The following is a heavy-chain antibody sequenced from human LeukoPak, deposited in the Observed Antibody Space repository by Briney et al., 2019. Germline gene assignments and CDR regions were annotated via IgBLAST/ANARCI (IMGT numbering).Heavy chain of an antibody. V-gene: IGHV3-11*01. CDR3: ANVTAMVTSTHDC. J-gene: IGHJ4*02. CDR2: ISSSGSTI. D-gene: IGHD5-18*01. CDR1: GFTFSDSY. Sequence: GGSLRLSCAASGFTFSDSYMSWIRPAPGEGLEWVSYISSSGSTIYYADSVKGGFTISRDNTKNSLYLQKNRLRAEGTAGYYCANVTAMVTSTHDCWGQGTLVTVSS.